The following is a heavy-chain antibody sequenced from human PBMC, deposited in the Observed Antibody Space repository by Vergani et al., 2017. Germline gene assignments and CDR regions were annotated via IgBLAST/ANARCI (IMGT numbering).Heavy chain of an antibody. CDR1: GGSISDYY. CDR3: ARDRGYSTGWYSAFDI. J-gene: IGHJ3*02. D-gene: IGHD6-19*01. V-gene: IGHV4-59*01. CDR2: IDKSGSS. Sequence: QVQLQESGPGLVKSSETLSLTCTVSGGSISDYYWNWLRQPPGEGLEWIGYIDKSGSSTYNPSLKGRVTISADTSKNQFSLKLTSVTAADTALYYCARDRGYSTGWYSAFDIWGQGTMVTVSS.